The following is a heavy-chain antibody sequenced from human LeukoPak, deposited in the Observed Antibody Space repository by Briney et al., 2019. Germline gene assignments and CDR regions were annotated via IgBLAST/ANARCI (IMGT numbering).Heavy chain of an antibody. D-gene: IGHD1-7*01. Sequence: SETLSLTCTVSGGSITNYYWSWIRQPAGKGLEWIGRIYTSGSTNYNPSLKGRVAMSVDTSKNQFSLKVSSVTAADTAVYYCAREDNWNYDYWGQGTLVTASS. CDR2: IYTSGST. CDR3: AREDNWNYDY. J-gene: IGHJ4*02. V-gene: IGHV4-4*07. CDR1: GGSITNYY.